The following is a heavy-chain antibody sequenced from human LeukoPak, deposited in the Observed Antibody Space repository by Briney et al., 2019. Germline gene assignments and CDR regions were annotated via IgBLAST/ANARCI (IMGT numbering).Heavy chain of an antibody. CDR3: AKRVPYSSSSVYFDY. J-gene: IGHJ4*02. V-gene: IGHV3-30*02. D-gene: IGHD6-6*01. CDR1: GFTFNFFG. CDR2: IRYDGIDK. Sequence: GGSLKLSCAASGFTFNFFGIHWVRQAPGKGLEWVAFIRYDGIDKYYAASVKGRFTVSRDNSKNTLYLQMNSLRDEDTAVYYCAKRVPYSSSSVYFDYWGQGILVTVSS.